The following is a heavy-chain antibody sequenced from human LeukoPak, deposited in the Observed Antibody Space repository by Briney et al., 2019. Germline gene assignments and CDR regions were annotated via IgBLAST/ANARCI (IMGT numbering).Heavy chain of an antibody. CDR3: ARHYRFGELSDYYMDV. Sequence: GGSLRLSCAASGFTFSSYAMHWVRQAPGKGLEWVAVISYDGSNKYYADSVKGRFTISRDNSKNTLYLQMNSLRAEDTAVYYCARHYRFGELSDYYMDVWGKGTTVTVSS. D-gene: IGHD3-10*01. J-gene: IGHJ6*03. CDR1: GFTFSSYA. CDR2: ISYDGSNK. V-gene: IGHV3-30*04.